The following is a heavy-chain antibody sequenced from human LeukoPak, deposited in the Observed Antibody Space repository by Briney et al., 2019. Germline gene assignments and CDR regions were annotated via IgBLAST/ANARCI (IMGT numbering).Heavy chain of an antibody. CDR1: GYTLTELS. CDR3: ATDPVGYCSANGCYSVDY. D-gene: IGHD2-15*01. Sequence: ASVNVSCKVSGYTLTELSMHWVRQAPGKGREGVGGFNPEDGETIYAQRFQGRVTMTEDTSTDTAYMEFSSLRSDDTAVYYCATDPVGYCSANGCYSVDYWGQGTLVTVSS. V-gene: IGHV1-24*01. CDR2: FNPEDGET. J-gene: IGHJ4*02.